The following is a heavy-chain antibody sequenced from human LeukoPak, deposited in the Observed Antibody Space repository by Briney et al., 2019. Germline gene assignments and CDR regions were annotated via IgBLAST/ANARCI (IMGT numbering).Heavy chain of an antibody. CDR3: ARIVVNYYYMDV. Sequence: APVKVSRKASGYTFTSYGISWVRQAPGQGLEWMGWISAYNGNTNYAQKLQGRVTMTTDTSTSTAYMELRSPRSDDTAVYYCARIVVNYYYMDVWGKGTTVTVSS. V-gene: IGHV1-18*01. CDR2: ISAYNGNT. CDR1: GYTFTSYG. D-gene: IGHD3-22*01. J-gene: IGHJ6*03.